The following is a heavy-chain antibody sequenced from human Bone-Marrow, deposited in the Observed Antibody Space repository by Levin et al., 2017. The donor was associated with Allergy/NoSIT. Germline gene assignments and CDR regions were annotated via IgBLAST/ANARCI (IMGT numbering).Heavy chain of an antibody. CDR3: ARDNSVAVAGIMAWWFDP. Sequence: PGGSLRLSCKASGFTFSTYWMHWVRQAPGQGLEWMALINPNGDRTLYAQKFQGRVTVTRDTSTSTAYMELSSLRSEDTAIYYCARDNSVAVAGIMAWWFDPWGQGTLVTVSS. D-gene: IGHD6-19*01. J-gene: IGHJ5*02. V-gene: IGHV1-46*01. CDR2: INPNGDRT. CDR1: GFTFSTYW.